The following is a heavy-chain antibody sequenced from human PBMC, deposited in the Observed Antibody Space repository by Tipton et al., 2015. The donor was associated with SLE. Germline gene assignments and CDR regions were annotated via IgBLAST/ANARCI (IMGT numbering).Heavy chain of an antibody. CDR1: GYSINNGFY. CDR2: IYYSGST. D-gene: IGHD2/OR15-2a*01. CDR3: ARGVEYQDS. V-gene: IGHV4-38-2*02. J-gene: IGHJ4*02. Sequence: TLSLTCTVSGYSINNGFYWGWIRQPPGKGLEWIGNIYYSGSTYYNPSLKSRLSISVDTSMNQVSLRLGYVTAADTAVYYCARGVEYQDSWGQGALVTVSS.